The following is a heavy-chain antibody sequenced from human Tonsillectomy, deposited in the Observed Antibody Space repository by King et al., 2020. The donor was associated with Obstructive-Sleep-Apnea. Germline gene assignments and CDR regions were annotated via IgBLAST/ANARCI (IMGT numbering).Heavy chain of an antibody. CDR1: GGSISSYY. Sequence: VQLQESGPGLVKPSETLSLTCTVSGGSISSYYWSWIRQPPGKGLEWIGYIYYSGSTNYNPSLKSRVTISVDTSKNQFSLKLSSVTAADTAVYYCARVMGLEDSGGWYPLRYYYYGMDVWGQGTTVAVSS. V-gene: IGHV4-59*01. D-gene: IGHD6-19*01. CDR2: IYYSGST. CDR3: ARVMGLEDSGGWYPLRYYYYGMDV. J-gene: IGHJ6*02.